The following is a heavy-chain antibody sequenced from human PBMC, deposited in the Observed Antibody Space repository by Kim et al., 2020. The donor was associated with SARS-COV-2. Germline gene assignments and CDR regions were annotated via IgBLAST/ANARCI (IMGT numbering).Heavy chain of an antibody. CDR2: INAGNGNT. J-gene: IGHJ4*02. D-gene: IGHD1-26*01. V-gene: IGHV1-3*01. CDR3: AREIRIVGASDY. CDR1: GYTFTSYA. Sequence: ASVKVSCKASGYTFTSYAMHWVRQAPGQRLEWMGWINAGNGNTKYSQKFQGRVTITRDTSASTAYMELSSLRSEDTAVYYCAREIRIVGASDYWGQGTLVTVSS.